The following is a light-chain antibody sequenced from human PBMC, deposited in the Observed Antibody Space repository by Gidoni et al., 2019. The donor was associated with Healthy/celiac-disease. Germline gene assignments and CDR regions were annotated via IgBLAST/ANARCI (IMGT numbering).Light chain of an antibody. Sequence: QSALHQPASVSGSPGQSITISGPGTSSDVGGYNYVSWYQQHPGKAPYRMIYDVSNRPSGVSNRFSGSKSGNTASLTISGLQAEDEADYYCSSYTSSSTLVFGGGTKLTVL. CDR2: DVS. CDR1: SSDVGGYNY. J-gene: IGLJ2*01. CDR3: SSYTSSSTLV. V-gene: IGLV2-14*01.